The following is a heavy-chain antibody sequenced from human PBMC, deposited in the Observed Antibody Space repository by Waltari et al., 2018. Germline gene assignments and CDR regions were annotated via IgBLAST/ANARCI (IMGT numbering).Heavy chain of an antibody. Sequence: EGQLVESGGTLVQPGGSLRLSCAASGFTFSSYEMNWVRQAPGKGLEWISYISVGGNTIDYADSVKGRFTISRDNAENSLFLQMDSLRVDDTAIYYCARDIGFCSGNNCFSVLWGQGTLVTVSS. V-gene: IGHV3-48*03. CDR3: ARDIGFCSGNNCFSVL. D-gene: IGHD2-15*01. J-gene: IGHJ4*02. CDR1: GFTFSSYE. CDR2: ISVGGNTI.